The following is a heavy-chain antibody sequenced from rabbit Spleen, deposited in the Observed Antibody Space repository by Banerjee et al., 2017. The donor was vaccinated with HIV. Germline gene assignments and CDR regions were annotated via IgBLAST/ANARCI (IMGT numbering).Heavy chain of an antibody. J-gene: IGHJ6*01. CDR2: IYAGGGSA. Sequence: QEQLEESGGGLVKPEGSLTLTCKASGFSFSSGYYMCWVRQAPGKGLERIGCIYAGGGSAYYASWAKGRFTISKTSSTTVTLQMTSLTAADTATYFCARDPYSSSSSSSDYIDWGQGTLVTVS. D-gene: IGHD1-1*01. CDR1: GFSFSSGYY. V-gene: IGHV1S45*01. CDR3: ARDPYSSSSSSSDYID.